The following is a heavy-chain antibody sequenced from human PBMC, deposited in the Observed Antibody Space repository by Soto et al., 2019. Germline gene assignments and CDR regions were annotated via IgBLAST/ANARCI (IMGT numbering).Heavy chain of an antibody. CDR2: IKQDGSEK. D-gene: IGHD3-10*01. CDR1: GFTFSSYW. CDR3: AREVLLWFGGAIDP. Sequence: PGGSLRLSCAASGFTFSSYWMSWVRQAPGKGLEWVANIKQDGSEKYYVDSVKGRFTISRDNAKNSLYLQMNSLRAEDTAVYYCAREVLLWFGGAIDPWCKGTLVTVSS. V-gene: IGHV3-7*03. J-gene: IGHJ5*02.